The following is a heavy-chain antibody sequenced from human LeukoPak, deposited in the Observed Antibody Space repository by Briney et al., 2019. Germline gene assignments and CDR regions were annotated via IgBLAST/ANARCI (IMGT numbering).Heavy chain of an antibody. CDR3: AMSRDGYNQPLFDY. V-gene: IGHV4-61*05. CDR2: IYYSGST. CDR1: GGSISSSSYY. Sequence: PSETLSLTCTVSGGSISSSSYYWSWIRQPPGKGLEWIGYIYYSGSTNYNPSLKSRVTISVDTSKNQFSLKLSSVTAADTAVYYCAMSRDGYNQPLFDYWGQGTLVTVSS. D-gene: IGHD5-24*01. J-gene: IGHJ4*02.